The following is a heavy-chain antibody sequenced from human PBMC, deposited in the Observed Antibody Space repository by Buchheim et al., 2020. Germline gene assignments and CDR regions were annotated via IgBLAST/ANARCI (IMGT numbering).Heavy chain of an antibody. CDR2: IKQDGSEK. D-gene: IGHD4-17*01. Sequence: EVQLVESGGGLVQPGGSLRLSCAASGFTFSSYWMSWVRQAPGKGLEWVANIKQDGSEKYYVDSVTGRFTISSDNAKKQLDLQMNSLRAEDTAVYYCARVGPGGDYDNDYWGQGTL. J-gene: IGHJ4*02. CDR3: ARVGPGGDYDNDY. CDR1: GFTFSSYW. V-gene: IGHV3-7*01.